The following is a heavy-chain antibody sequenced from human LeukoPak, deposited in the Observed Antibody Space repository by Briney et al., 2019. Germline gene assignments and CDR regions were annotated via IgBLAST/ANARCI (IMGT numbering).Heavy chain of an antibody. V-gene: IGHV3-43*02. CDR1: GFTFDDYA. J-gene: IGHJ6*02. CDR3: AKDIGITIFGVVIGLAGYYGMDV. D-gene: IGHD3-3*01. Sequence: GGSLRLSCAASGFTFDDYAMHWVRQAPGKGLEWVSLISGDGGSTYYADSVKGRFTISRDNSKNSLYLHMNSLRTEDTALYYCAKDIGITIFGVVIGLAGYYGMDVWGQGTTVTVSS. CDR2: ISGDGGST.